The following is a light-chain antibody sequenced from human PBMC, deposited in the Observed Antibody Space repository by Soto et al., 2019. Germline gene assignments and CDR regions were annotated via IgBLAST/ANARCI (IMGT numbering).Light chain of an antibody. CDR2: EGS. CDR3: CSYAGSRSFVV. V-gene: IGLV2-23*03. J-gene: IGLJ2*01. Sequence: QSALTQPASVSGSPGQSITISCTGTSSEVGSYNLVSWYQQHPGKAPKLIIYEGSKRPSGVSNRFSGSKSGNTASLTISGLQAEDEADYYCCSYAGSRSFVVFGGGTKLTVL. CDR1: SSEVGSYNL.